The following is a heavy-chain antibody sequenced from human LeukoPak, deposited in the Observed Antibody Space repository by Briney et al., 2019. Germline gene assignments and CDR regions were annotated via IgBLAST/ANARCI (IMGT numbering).Heavy chain of an antibody. D-gene: IGHD1-14*01. CDR1: GGTSTTYA. CDR2: IIPILGIA. V-gene: IGHV1-69*10. J-gene: IGHJ4*02. CDR3: VHYPWEGTELYFDY. Sequence: ASVRVSCKAPGGTSTTYATSGVGQAPGQGLEGMGGIIPILGIANYAQKFQGRVTITADKSTSTAYMELSSLRSEDTAVYYCVHYPWEGTELYFDYWGQGTLVTVSS.